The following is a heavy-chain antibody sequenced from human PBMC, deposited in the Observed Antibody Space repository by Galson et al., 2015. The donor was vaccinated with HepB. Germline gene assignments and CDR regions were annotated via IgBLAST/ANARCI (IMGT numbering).Heavy chain of an antibody. CDR2: IRAYNGNT. CDR3: AREGFWQPDDTEYYYYYYGMDV. D-gene: IGHD1-1*01. J-gene: IGHJ6*02. V-gene: IGHV1-18*01. Sequence: SVKVSCKASGYTFTSYGISWVRQAPGQGLEWMGWIRAYNGNTNYAQKLQGRVTMTTDTSTSTAYMELRSLRSDDTAVYYCAREGFWQPDDTEYYYYYYGMDVWGQGTTVTVSS. CDR1: GYTFTSYG.